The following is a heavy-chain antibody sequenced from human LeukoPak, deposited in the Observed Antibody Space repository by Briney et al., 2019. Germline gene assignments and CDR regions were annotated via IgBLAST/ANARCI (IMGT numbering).Heavy chain of an antibody. CDR3: ASAAAGFRNYFDY. V-gene: IGHV3-66*01. J-gene: IGHJ4*02. CDR2: IYSGGSI. CDR1: GFTFTNVW. D-gene: IGHD6-13*01. Sequence: GGSLRLSCAASGFTFTNVWMSWVRQAPGKGLEWVSLIYSGGSIYYADSVKGRFTISRDNSKNTLYLQMNSLRAEDTAVYYCASAAAGFRNYFDYWGQGTLVTVSS.